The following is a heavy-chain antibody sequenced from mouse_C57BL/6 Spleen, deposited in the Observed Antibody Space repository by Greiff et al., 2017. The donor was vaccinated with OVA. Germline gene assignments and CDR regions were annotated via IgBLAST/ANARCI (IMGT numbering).Heavy chain of an antibody. V-gene: IGHV1-4*01. CDR2: INPSSGYT. J-gene: IGHJ3*01. D-gene: IGHD4-1*01. CDR3: VSNWDWFAD. Sequence: QVQLQQSGAELARPGASVKMSCKASGYTFTSYTMHWVKQRPGQGLEWIGYINPSSGYTKYNQKFKDKATLTADKSSSTAYMQLSSLTSEDSAVYYCVSNWDWFADWGQGTLVTVSA. CDR1: GYTFTSYT.